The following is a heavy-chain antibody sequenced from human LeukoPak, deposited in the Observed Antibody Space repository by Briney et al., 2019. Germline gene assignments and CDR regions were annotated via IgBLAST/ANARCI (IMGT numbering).Heavy chain of an antibody. CDR2: IYSGGST. V-gene: IGHV3-53*01. Sequence: GGSLRLSCAASGFTVSSNYMSWVRRAPGKGLEWVSVIYSGGSTYYADSVKGRFTISRDNSKNTLYLQMDSLRAEDTAVYYCARGPSSSWFKYYYYGMDVWGQGTTVTVSS. CDR1: GFTVSSNY. CDR3: ARGPSSSWFKYYYYGMDV. J-gene: IGHJ6*02. D-gene: IGHD6-13*01.